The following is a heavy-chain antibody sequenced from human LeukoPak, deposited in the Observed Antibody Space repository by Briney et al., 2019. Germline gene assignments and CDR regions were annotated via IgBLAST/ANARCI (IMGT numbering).Heavy chain of an antibody. J-gene: IGHJ4*02. Sequence: ASVKVSCKASGYTFTSYGISWVRQAPGQGLEWMGWISAYNGNTNYAQNLQGRVTMTTDTSTSTAYMELRSLRSDDTAVYYCARGWYGSETYFGFDYWGQGTLVTVSS. CDR3: ARGWYGSETYFGFDY. CDR2: ISAYNGNT. CDR1: GYTFTSYG. V-gene: IGHV1-18*01. D-gene: IGHD3-10*01.